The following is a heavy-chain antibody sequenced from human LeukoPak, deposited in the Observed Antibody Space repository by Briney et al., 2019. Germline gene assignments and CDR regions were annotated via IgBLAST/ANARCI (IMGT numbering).Heavy chain of an antibody. V-gene: IGHV3-7*01. CDR3: ARDAAGYDP. D-gene: IGHD6-13*01. Sequence: GGSLRLSCAASGFTFNTFWMGWVRQTPGKRLEWVANIKEDGTKKYYVDSVKGRFTISRDNAENSLYLQMNSLRAEDTAVYYCARDAAGYDPWGQGTLVTVSS. CDR2: IKEDGTKK. J-gene: IGHJ5*02. CDR1: GFTFNTFW.